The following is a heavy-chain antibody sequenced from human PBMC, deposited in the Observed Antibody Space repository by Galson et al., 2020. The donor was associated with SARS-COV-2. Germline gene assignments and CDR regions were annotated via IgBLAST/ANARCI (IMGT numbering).Heavy chain of an antibody. CDR2: VKSKTDGGTT. D-gene: IGHD4-17*01. J-gene: IGHJ4*02. CDR1: GFTFSNAW. Sequence: GGYLRLSCAASGFTFSNAWMSWVRQATGKGLEWVGRVKSKTDGGTTDYAAPVKGRFIISRDDSKNTLSLQMDSLKTEDTAVYYCTWTTVTLEWDFWGQGTQVAVSS. CDR3: TWTTVTLEWDF. V-gene: IGHV3-15*01.